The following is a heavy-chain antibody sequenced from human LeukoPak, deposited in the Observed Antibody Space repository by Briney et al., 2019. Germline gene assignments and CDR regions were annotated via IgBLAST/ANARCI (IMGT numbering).Heavy chain of an antibody. CDR2: INHSGST. J-gene: IGHJ3*02. CDR1: GFTFTNYA. V-gene: IGHV4-34*01. Sequence: PGGSLRLSCAASGFTFTNYAMSWVRQPPGKGLEWIGEINHSGSTNYNPSLKSRVTISVDTSKNQFSLKLSSVTAADTAVYYCARRHKPPDDYVWGSYRQRGAFDIWGQGTMVTVSS. D-gene: IGHD3-16*02. CDR3: ARRHKPPDDYVWGSYRQRGAFDI.